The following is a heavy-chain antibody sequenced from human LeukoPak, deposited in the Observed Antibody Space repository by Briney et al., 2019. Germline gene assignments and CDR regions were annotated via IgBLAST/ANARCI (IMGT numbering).Heavy chain of an antibody. V-gene: IGHV1-69*13. D-gene: IGHD3-10*01. J-gene: IGHJ6*02. Sequence: GASVKVSCKASGYTFSSYGISWVRQAPGQGLEWMGGIIPIFGTANYAQKFQGRVTITADESTSTAYMELRSLRSEDTAVYYCARYYYGSGSVNDNYGMDVWGQGTTVTVSS. CDR2: IIPIFGTA. CDR3: ARYYYGSGSVNDNYGMDV. CDR1: GYTFSSYG.